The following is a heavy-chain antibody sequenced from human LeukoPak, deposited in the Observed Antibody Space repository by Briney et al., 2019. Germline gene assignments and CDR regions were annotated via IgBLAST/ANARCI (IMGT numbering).Heavy chain of an antibody. D-gene: IGHD4-17*01. CDR3: ATADYGGNSPYFDY. J-gene: IGHJ4*02. CDR2: FDPEDGET. CDR1: GYTLTELS. V-gene: IGHV1-24*01. Sequence: AASVKVSCKVSGYTLTELSMHWVRQAPGKGLEWMGGFDPEDGETIYAQKFQGRVTMTEDTSTDTAYMELSSLRSEDTAVYYRATADYGGNSPYFDYWGQGTLVTVSS.